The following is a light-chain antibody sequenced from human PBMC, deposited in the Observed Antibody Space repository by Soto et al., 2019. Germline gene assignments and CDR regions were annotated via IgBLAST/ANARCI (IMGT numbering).Light chain of an antibody. CDR1: QSVSSSY. Sequence: EIVLTQSPGTLSLSPGERATLSCRASQSVSSSYLAWYQQKPGQAPRLLIYGAASRATGIPDRFSGSGSGTDFTLTISRLEPEDFAVYYCQQYGSSITFGRETRLEIK. V-gene: IGKV3-20*01. CDR3: QQYGSSIT. J-gene: IGKJ5*01. CDR2: GAA.